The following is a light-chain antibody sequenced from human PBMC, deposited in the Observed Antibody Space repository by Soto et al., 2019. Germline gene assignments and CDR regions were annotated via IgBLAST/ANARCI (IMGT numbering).Light chain of an antibody. J-gene: IGKJ5*01. V-gene: IGKV1-9*01. Sequence: DIQLTQSPSFLSASVGDRVTITCRASQGISSYLAWYQQKPGKAPKLLIYAASTLQSGVPSRFRGSGSGTEFTLTISSLQPEDCATYYCQQLNPFPVTFGQGTRLEIK. CDR3: QQLNPFPVT. CDR1: QGISSY. CDR2: AAS.